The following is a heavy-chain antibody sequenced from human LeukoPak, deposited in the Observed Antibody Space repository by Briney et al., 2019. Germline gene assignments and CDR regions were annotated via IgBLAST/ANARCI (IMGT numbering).Heavy chain of an antibody. V-gene: IGHV4-59*08. CDR2: IYYNGDT. CDR1: GGSISSYY. CDR3: ARRRDVYERVFDY. D-gene: IGHD5-24*01. J-gene: IGHJ4*02. Sequence: SETLSLTCIVSGGSISSYYWSWIRQPPGKGLEWIGYIYYNGDTDYNPSLKSRVTISIDTSKNQFSLKLSSVTAADTAVYYCARRRDVYERVFDYWGQGTLDTVSS.